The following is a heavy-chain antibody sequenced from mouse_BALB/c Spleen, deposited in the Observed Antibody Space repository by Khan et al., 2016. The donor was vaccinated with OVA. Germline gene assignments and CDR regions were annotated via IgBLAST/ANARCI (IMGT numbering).Heavy chain of an antibody. V-gene: IGHV5-9-1*01. CDR3: AGSITPVVAFYY. Sequence: EVKLVESGGGLVKPGGSLKLSCAASGLTFSSSAMSWVRQTPETRLEWVATISTGGRKIYYADSVKGRFTISRDNAKNTLYLQMSSLRSEDTAMYYCAGSITPVVAFYYWGQGTTLTVSS. D-gene: IGHD1-1*01. CDR1: GLTFSSSA. J-gene: IGHJ2*01. CDR2: ISTGGRKI.